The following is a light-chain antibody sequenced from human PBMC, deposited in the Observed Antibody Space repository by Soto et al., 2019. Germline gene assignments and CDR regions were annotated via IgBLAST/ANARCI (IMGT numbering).Light chain of an antibody. J-gene: IGKJ4*02. CDR2: GAS. CDR3: QQYNAWPKLK. Sequence: IVMTQSPAILSVSPGERATLSCRASQSVRNNLGWYQQKPGQAPRLLIYGASIRATGVPARFSGSGSGTEFTLTISSLQSEDYAVYYCQQYNAWPKLKSCGGTKVDIK. CDR1: QSVRNN. V-gene: IGKV3-15*01.